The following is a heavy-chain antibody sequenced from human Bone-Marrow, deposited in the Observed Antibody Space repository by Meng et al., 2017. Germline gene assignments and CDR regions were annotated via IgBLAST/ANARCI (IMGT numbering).Heavy chain of an antibody. V-gene: IGHV1-69*02. CDR1: GGTFSSYT. CDR3: ARASVLAGYVSGSTPDAFDI. D-gene: IGHD3-10*01. CDR2: IIPILGIA. J-gene: IGHJ3*02. Sequence: SVKVSCKASGGTFSSYTISWVRQAPGQGLEWMGRIIPILGIANYAQKFQGRVTITADKSTSTAYMEPSSQRSEDTAVYYCARASVLAGYVSGSTPDAFDIWGQGTMVTVSS.